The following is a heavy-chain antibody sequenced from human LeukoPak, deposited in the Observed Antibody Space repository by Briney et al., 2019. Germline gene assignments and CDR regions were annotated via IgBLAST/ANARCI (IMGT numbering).Heavy chain of an antibody. CDR1: GFTFSSYG. J-gene: IGHJ4*02. CDR3: AKDRGSSGWFRFDY. V-gene: IGHV3-23*01. D-gene: IGHD6-19*01. Sequence: PGGSLRLSCAASGFTFSSYGMSWVRQAPGKGLEWVSAISGSGGSTYYADSVKGRFTISRDNSKNTLYLQMNSLRAEDTAVYYCAKDRGSSGWFRFDYWGQGTLVTVSS. CDR2: ISGSGGST.